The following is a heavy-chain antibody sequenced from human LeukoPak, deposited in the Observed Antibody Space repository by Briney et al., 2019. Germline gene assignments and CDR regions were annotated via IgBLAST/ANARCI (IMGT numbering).Heavy chain of an antibody. D-gene: IGHD2-2*01. CDR1: GGSISSSSYY. V-gene: IGHV4-39*01. J-gene: IGHJ6*02. CDR2: IYYSGST. CDR3: ASLGYCSSTSCYAGVYYYYGMDV. Sequence: PSETLSLTCTVSGGSISSSSYYWGWIRQPPGKGLEWIGSIYYSGSTYYNPSLKSLITISVYTSKNQFSLKLSSVTAADTAVYYCASLGYCSSTSCYAGVYYYYGMDVWGQGTTVTVSS.